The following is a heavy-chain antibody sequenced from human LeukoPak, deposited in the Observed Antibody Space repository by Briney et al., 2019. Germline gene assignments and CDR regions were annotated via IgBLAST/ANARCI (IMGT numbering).Heavy chain of an antibody. J-gene: IGHJ4*02. CDR3: AGLVGRYSSGLYYYYFDY. Sequence: SQTLSLTCAVSGGSISSGGYSWSWIRQPPGKGLEWIGYIYHSGSTYYNPSLKSRVTISVDRSKNQFSLKLSSVTAADTAVYYCAGLVGRYSSGLYYYYFDYWGQGTLVTVSS. V-gene: IGHV4-30-2*01. CDR1: GGSISSGGYS. D-gene: IGHD3-22*01. CDR2: IYHSGST.